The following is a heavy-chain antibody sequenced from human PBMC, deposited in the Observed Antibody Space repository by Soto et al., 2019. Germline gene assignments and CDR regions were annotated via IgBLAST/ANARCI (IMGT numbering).Heavy chain of an antibody. J-gene: IGHJ4*02. V-gene: IGHV4-31*03. CDR3: ARRALPQCINGVCYKDGFWDY. Sequence: SETLSLTFTVSGGSVISGGYYWSWIRRHPGTGLEWIGYIYYSGTTYFNPSLKSRASISLDTSKNEFSLKLTSVTAADTAVYYCARRALPQCINGVCYKDGFWDYWGQGALVTVSS. CDR2: IYYSGTT. CDR1: GGSVISGGYY. D-gene: IGHD2-8*01.